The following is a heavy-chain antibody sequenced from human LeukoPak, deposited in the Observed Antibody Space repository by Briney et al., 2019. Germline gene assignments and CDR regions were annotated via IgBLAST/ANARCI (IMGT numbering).Heavy chain of an antibody. D-gene: IGHD2-2*01. CDR1: GFTFSSYS. CDR2: ISSSSSTI. CDR3: ARGAAAADDY. J-gene: IGHJ4*02. Sequence: AGGSLRLSCAASGFTFSSYSMNWVRQAPGKGLEWVSYISSSSSTIYYADSVKGRFTISRDNAKNSLYLQMNSLRAEDTAVYYCARGAAAADDYWGQGTLVTVSS. V-gene: IGHV3-48*04.